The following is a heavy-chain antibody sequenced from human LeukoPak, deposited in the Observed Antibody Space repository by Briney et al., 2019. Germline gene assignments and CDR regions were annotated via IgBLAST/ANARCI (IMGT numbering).Heavy chain of an antibody. CDR3: ASPPYYYDSSGYANRDAFDI. Sequence: ASVTVSCKASGGTFSSYAISWVRQAPGQGLEWMGGIIPIFGTANYAQKFQGRVTITADKSTSTAYMELSSLRSEDTAVYYCASPPYYYDSSGYANRDAFDIWGQGTMVTVSS. CDR2: IIPIFGTA. J-gene: IGHJ3*02. D-gene: IGHD3-22*01. V-gene: IGHV1-69*06. CDR1: GGTFSSYA.